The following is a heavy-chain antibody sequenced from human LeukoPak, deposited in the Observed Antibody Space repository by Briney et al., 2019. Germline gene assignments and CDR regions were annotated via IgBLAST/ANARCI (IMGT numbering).Heavy chain of an antibody. CDR1: GFTFSSYA. CDR2: IYSGGST. V-gene: IGHV3-53*01. CDR3: ARGDGYDY. Sequence: PGGSLRLSCAASGFTFSSYAMSWVRQAPGKGLEWVSVIYSGGSTYYADSVKGRFTISRDNSKNTLYPQMNSLRAEDTAVYYCARGDGYDYWGQGTLVTVSS. D-gene: IGHD5-24*01. J-gene: IGHJ4*02.